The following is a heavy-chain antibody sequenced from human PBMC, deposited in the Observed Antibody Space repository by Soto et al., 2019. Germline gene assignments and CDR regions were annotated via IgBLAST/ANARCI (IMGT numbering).Heavy chain of an antibody. V-gene: IGHV3-30*14. CDR1: GFTFTDYV. D-gene: IGHD3-3*02. CDR3: ARVRLSIAVNDALDV. Sequence: QVYVVESGGGVVQPGRSLRLSCAASGFTFTDYVIHWVRQPAGKGLEWVASMTYDGATEYYADSVKGRFTMSRDNSKRTVSLKMNSLTPEDTAVYYCARVRLSIAVNDALDVWGQGTTVTVSS. CDR2: MTYDGATE. J-gene: IGHJ3*01.